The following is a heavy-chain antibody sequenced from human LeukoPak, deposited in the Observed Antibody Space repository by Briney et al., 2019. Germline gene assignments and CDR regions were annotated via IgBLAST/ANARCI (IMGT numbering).Heavy chain of an antibody. CDR2: IYYSGST. D-gene: IGHD4-17*01. V-gene: IGHV4-59*01. J-gene: IGHJ4*02. Sequence: SETLSLTCTVSGGSISSYYWSWIRQPPGKGMEWIGYIYYSGSTNYNPSLKSRVTISVDTSKNQFSLKLSSVTAADTAVYYCARGEDDYGDYVHDYWGQGTLVTVSS. CDR3: ARGEDDYGDYVHDY. CDR1: GGSISSYY.